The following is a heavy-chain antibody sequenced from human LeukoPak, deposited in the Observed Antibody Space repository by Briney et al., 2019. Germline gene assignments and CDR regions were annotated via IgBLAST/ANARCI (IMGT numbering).Heavy chain of an antibody. J-gene: IGHJ1*01. CDR3: AKDRVYYYDSSGYTEYFQH. V-gene: IGHV3-23*01. D-gene: IGHD3-22*01. CDR1: GFTFSSYA. Sequence: PGGSLRLSCAASGFTFSSYAMSWVRQAPGKRLEWVSAISGSGGSTYYADSVKGRFTISRDNSKNTLYLQMNSLRAEDTAVYYCAKDRVYYYDSSGYTEYFQHWGQGTLVTVSS. CDR2: ISGSGGST.